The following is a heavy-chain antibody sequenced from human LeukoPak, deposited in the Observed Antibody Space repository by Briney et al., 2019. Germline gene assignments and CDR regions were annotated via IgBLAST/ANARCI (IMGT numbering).Heavy chain of an antibody. D-gene: IGHD5-18*01. CDR2: IKSQTDGGTT. CDR1: GFTFTNAC. J-gene: IGHJ4*02. V-gene: IGHV3-15*01. Sequence: GGSLRLSCKGSGFTFTNACMSWVRLAPGKGLEWVGHIKSQTDGGTTDYAAPVKGRFTISRDDSENTLYLQLNSLKTEDTAVYYCTTGTWIQLWLADYWGQGTLVTVSS. CDR3: TTGTWIQLWLADY.